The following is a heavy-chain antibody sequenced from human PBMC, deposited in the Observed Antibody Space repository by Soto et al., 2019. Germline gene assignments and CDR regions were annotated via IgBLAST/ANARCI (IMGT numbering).Heavy chain of an antibody. CDR1: GFTFSSYW. V-gene: IGHV3-7*01. D-gene: IGHD3-22*01. Sequence: EVQLVESGGGLVQPGGSLRLSCAASGFTFSSYWMSWVRQAPGKGLEWVANIKQDGSEKYYVDSVKGRFTISRDNAKNSLYLQMNSLRAVDTAVYYCARDQAYYYDSSGYYADAFDIWGQGTMVTVSS. CDR2: IKQDGSEK. J-gene: IGHJ3*02. CDR3: ARDQAYYYDSSGYYADAFDI.